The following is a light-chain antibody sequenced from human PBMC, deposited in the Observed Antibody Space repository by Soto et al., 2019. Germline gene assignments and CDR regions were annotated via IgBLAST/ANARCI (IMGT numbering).Light chain of an antibody. J-gene: IGKJ3*01. CDR1: QSLLHSDGDNY. V-gene: IGKV2-28*01. Sequence: DIVMTQSPLSLPVTPGEPASISCKSSQSLLHSDGDNYLEWYVQKAGQSPQLLIYLVSHRASGVPDRLSGSGSGTDFMLKISKVEADDVGVYYCMQTLQTPYTFGPGTKVEIK. CDR3: MQTLQTPYT. CDR2: LVS.